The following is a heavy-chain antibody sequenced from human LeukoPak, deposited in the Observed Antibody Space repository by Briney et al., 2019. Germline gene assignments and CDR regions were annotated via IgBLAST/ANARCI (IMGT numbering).Heavy chain of an antibody. CDR2: TYYRSKWYN. CDR1: GDSVSRNNAA. V-gene: IGHV6-1*01. D-gene: IGHD1-14*01. Sequence: SQTLSLTCAISGDSVSRNNAAWNWIRQSPSRGLEWLGRTYYRSKWYNDYAVSVKSRTTVNPDTSKNQNSLQLDSVTPQDTAVYYCARSHEGNLDYWDQGTLVTVSS. CDR3: ARSHEGNLDY. J-gene: IGHJ4*02.